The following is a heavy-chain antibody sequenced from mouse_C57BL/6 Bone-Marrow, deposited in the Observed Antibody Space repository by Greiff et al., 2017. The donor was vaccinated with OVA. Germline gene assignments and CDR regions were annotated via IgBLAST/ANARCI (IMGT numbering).Heavy chain of an antibody. Sequence: VQGVESGPGLVQPSQSLSITCTVSGFSLTSYGVHWVRQSPGKGLEWLGVIWRGGSTDYNAAFMSRLSITKDNSKSQVFFKMNSLQADDTAIYYCAKMDYYGSSYAMDYWGQGTSVTVSS. CDR1: GFSLTSYG. J-gene: IGHJ4*01. D-gene: IGHD1-1*01. V-gene: IGHV2-5*01. CDR2: IWRGGST. CDR3: AKMDYYGSSYAMDY.